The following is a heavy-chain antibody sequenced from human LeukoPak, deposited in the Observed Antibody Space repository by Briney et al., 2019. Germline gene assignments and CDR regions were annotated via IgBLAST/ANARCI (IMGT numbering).Heavy chain of an antibody. Sequence: PGGSLRLSCAASGFTFSSYGMHWVRQAPGKGLEWVAFIRYDGSNKYYADSVKGRFTISRDNSKNTLYLQMNSLRAEDTAVYYCAKDEGRQYYYMDVWGKGTTVTISS. CDR3: AKDEGRQYYYMDV. J-gene: IGHJ6*03. CDR1: GFTFSSYG. V-gene: IGHV3-30*02. CDR2: IRYDGSNK.